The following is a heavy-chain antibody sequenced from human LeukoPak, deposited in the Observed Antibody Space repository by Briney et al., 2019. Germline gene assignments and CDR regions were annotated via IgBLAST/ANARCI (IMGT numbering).Heavy chain of an antibody. CDR2: ISSTTTFI. CDR3: ARDKYDSSGLPSY. J-gene: IGHJ4*02. D-gene: IGHD3-22*01. CDR1: GFSFSSYW. V-gene: IGHV3-48*01. Sequence: GSLRLSCAASGFSFSSYWMSWVRQAPGKGLQWVSYISSTTTFIYYADSVKGRFTISRDSAKNSLYLQMNHLRAEDTAVYYCARDKYDSSGLPSYWGQGTLVTVSS.